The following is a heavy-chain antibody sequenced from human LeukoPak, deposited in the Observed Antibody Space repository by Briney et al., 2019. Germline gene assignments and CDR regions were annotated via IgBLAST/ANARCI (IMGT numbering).Heavy chain of an antibody. CDR2: ISAYNGNT. D-gene: IGHD5-12*01. CDR3: ARDQGIYNHRIIDS. CDR1: GYTFISYG. V-gene: IGHV1-18*01. J-gene: IGHJ4*02. Sequence: ASVKVSCKASGYTFISYGISWVRQAPGQGLEWMGWISAYNGNTNFAQEFQGRVTMTTDTSTRTASMELRSLRSDDTAVYYCARDQGIYNHRIIDSWGQGTLVTVPS.